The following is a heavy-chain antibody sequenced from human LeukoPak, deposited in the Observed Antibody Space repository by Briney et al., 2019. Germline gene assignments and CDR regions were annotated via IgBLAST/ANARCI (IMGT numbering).Heavy chain of an antibody. CDR2: IRYDGSNK. D-gene: IGHD6-19*01. V-gene: IGHV3-30*02. CDR1: GFTFSSYG. Sequence: GGSLRLSCAASGFTFSSYGMHWVRQAPGKGLEWVAFIRYDGSNKYYADSVKGRFTISRDNSKNTLYLQMNSLRAEDTAVYYCASTLVTGYSSGWSDAFDIWGQGTMVTVSS. CDR3: ASTLVTGYSSGWSDAFDI. J-gene: IGHJ3*02.